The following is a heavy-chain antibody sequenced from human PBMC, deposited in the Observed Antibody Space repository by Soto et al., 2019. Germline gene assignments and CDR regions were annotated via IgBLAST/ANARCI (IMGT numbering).Heavy chain of an antibody. V-gene: IGHV6-1*01. Sequence: SQTLSLTCAISGDSVSSNSAAWNWIRQSPSRGLEWLGRTYYRSKWYKEYAASVRSRITINPDTSKNQFSLQSNSVSPEDTAVYYCARTVGWLDPWGQGTLVTVSS. D-gene: IGHD2-15*01. J-gene: IGHJ5*02. CDR1: GDSVSSNSAA. CDR3: ARTVGWLDP. CDR2: TYYRSKWYK.